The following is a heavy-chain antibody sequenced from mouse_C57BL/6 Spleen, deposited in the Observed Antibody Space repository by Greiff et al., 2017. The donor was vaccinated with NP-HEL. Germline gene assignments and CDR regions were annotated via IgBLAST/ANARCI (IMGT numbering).Heavy chain of an antibody. J-gene: IGHJ4*01. D-gene: IGHD1-1*01. Sequence: VQLVESGPGLVQPSQSLSITCTVSGFSLTSYGVHWVRQSPGKGLEWLGVIWSGGSTDYNAAFISRLSISKDNSKSQVFFKMNSLQADDTAIYYCARKGYYGSSYMGAMDYWGQGTSVTVSS. CDR1: GFSLTSYG. CDR2: IWSGGST. V-gene: IGHV2-2*01. CDR3: ARKGYYGSSYMGAMDY.